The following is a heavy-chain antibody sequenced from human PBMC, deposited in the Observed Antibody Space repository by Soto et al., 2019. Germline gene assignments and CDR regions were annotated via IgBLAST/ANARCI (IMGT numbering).Heavy chain of an antibody. J-gene: IGHJ3*02. D-gene: IGHD3-22*01. Sequence: SETLSLTCTVSGGSISSYYWSWIRQPPGKGLEWIGYIYYSGSTNYNPSLKSRVTISVDTSKNQFSLKLSSVTAADTAVYYCARDLGYYYDSSGYKAFDICGQGTMVTVSS. V-gene: IGHV4-59*01. CDR2: IYYSGST. CDR1: GGSISSYY. CDR3: ARDLGYYYDSSGYKAFDI.